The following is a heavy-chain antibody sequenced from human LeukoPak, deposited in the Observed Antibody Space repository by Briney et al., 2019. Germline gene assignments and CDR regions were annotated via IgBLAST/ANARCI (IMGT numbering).Heavy chain of an antibody. CDR3: AKTRPLDSSSWSHGDY. D-gene: IGHD6-13*01. Sequence: GGSLRLSCAASGFTLSSYTVNWVRQAPGKGLEWVSAISGSGGSTYYGDSVKGRFTISRDNSKNTLYLQMNSLRAEDTAVYYCAKTRPLDSSSWSHGDYWGQGTLVTVSS. CDR1: GFTLSSYT. V-gene: IGHV3-23*01. J-gene: IGHJ4*02. CDR2: ISGSGGST.